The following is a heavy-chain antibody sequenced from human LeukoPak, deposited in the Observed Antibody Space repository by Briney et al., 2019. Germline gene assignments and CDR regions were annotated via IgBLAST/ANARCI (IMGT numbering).Heavy chain of an antibody. D-gene: IGHD5-24*01. Sequence: SETLSLTCAVYGGSFSGYYWSWIRQPPGKGLEWIGEINHSRSTNYNPSLKSRVTISVDTSKNQFSLKLSSVTAADTAVYYCARQELERWLYSRGYYFDYWGQGTLVTVSS. CDR3: ARQELERWLYSRGYYFDY. J-gene: IGHJ4*02. CDR1: GGSFSGYY. V-gene: IGHV4-34*01. CDR2: INHSRST.